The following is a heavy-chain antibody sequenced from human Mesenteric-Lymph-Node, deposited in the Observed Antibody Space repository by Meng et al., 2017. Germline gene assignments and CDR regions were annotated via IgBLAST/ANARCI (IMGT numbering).Heavy chain of an antibody. D-gene: IGHD3-22*01. CDR3: ARSLPYYDGSGHWYHFDY. J-gene: IGHJ4*02. Sequence: QVQLPESGPGLVKPSGTLSLTCAVSGASISSNTWWSWVRQSPGKGLEWIGEIHHSGSTNYNPSLKSRVTISVDKSKNQFSLKLSAVTAADTAVYYCARSLPYYDGSGHWYHFDYWGQGTLVTVSS. CDR2: IHHSGST. V-gene: IGHV4-4*02. CDR1: GASISSNTW.